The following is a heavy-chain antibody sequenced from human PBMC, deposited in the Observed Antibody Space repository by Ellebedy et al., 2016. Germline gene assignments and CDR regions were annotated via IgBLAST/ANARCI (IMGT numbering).Heavy chain of an antibody. V-gene: IGHV3-21*01. D-gene: IGHD4-23*01. J-gene: IGHJ4*02. CDR1: GFTLSSYS. Sequence: GGSLRLSCAASGFTLSSYSMNWVRQAPGKGLEWVSSISSTSSYIYYADSVKGRFTISRDNAKNSLYLQMNSLRAGDTAVYYCARDGREDYGGYMDQFDFDFWGQGTLVTVSS. CDR2: ISSTSSYI. CDR3: ARDGREDYGGYMDQFDFDF.